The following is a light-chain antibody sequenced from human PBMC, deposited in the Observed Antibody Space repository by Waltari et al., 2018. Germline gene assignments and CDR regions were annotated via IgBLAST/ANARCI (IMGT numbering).Light chain of an antibody. CDR1: NIGRKS. J-gene: IGLJ1*01. CDR2: DDS. Sequence: SYVLTQPPSVSVAPGQTARITCGGNNIGRKSLHGYQQRSGQAPLLVVYDDSDRPSGIPERVSGSNSGNTATLTINSVEAGDEADYYCQVWDTASDEYVFGPGTKVTVL. V-gene: IGLV3-21*02. CDR3: QVWDTASDEYV.